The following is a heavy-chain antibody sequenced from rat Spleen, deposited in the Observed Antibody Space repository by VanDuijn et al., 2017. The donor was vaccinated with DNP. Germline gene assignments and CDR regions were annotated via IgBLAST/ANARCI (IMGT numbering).Heavy chain of an antibody. CDR3: ATRGYHARDWFAY. D-gene: IGHD1-12*01. CDR2: IISSGGGT. J-gene: IGHJ3*01. Sequence: EVQLVESGGDLVQPGRSLKLSCVASGFTFNNYWMTWIRQVPGKGLEWVASIISSGGGTYYRDSVKGRFTISRDNAKSTLYLQMDSLRSEDTATYYCATRGYHARDWFAYWGQGTLVTVSS. V-gene: IGHV5-31*01. CDR1: GFTFNNYW.